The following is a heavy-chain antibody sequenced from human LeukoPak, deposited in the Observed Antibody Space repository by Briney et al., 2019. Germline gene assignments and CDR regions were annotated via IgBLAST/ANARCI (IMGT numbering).Heavy chain of an antibody. V-gene: IGHV3-48*03. CDR2: INSTGGNI. CDR1: GFTFSSYE. J-gene: IGHJ3*02. Sequence: GGSLRLSCAASGFTFSSYEMNWVRQAPGKGLEWVSYINSTGGNIYYADSVKGRFTISRDNTKISLYLQTNSLRAEDTAVYYCARPTGIAFDIWGQGTMVTVSS. D-gene: IGHD1-1*01. CDR3: ARPTGIAFDI.